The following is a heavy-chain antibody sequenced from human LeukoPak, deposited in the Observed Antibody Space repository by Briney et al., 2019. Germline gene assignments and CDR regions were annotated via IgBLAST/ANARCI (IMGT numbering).Heavy chain of an antibody. CDR3: ARDERFLEWSPVDY. J-gene: IGHJ4*02. CDR2: INPSGGST. Sequence: ASVKVSCKASGYTFTSYYMHWVRQAPGQGLEWMGIINPSGGSTSYAQKLQGRVTMTTDTSTSTAYMELRSLRSDDTAVYYCARDERFLEWSPVDYWGQGTLVTVSS. D-gene: IGHD3-3*01. V-gene: IGHV1-46*01. CDR1: GYTFTSYY.